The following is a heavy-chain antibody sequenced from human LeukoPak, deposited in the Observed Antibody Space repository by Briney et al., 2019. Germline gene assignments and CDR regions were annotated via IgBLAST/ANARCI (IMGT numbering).Heavy chain of an antibody. J-gene: IGHJ5*02. CDR1: GGSISSYY. Sequence: KPSETLSLTCTVSGGSISSYYWSWIRQPAGKGLEWIGRIYTSGSTNYNPSLKSRVTMSVDTSKNQFSLKLSSVTAADTAVYYCARTEELLWFGELEAWFDPWGQGTLVTVSS. V-gene: IGHV4-4*07. D-gene: IGHD3-10*01. CDR3: ARTEELLWFGELEAWFDP. CDR2: IYTSGST.